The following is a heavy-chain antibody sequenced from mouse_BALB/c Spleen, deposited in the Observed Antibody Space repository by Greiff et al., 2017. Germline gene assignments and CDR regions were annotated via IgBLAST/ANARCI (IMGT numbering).Heavy chain of an antibody. CDR2: INPSNGGT. Sequence: VQLQQSGAELVKPWASVKLSCKASGYSFTSYYMYWVKQRPGQGLEWIGEINPSNGGTNFNEKFKSKGTLTVDKSSSTAYMQRSSLTSEDSAVYYGTSTLLRGYIDYWGQGTTLTVSS. V-gene: IGHV1S81*02. J-gene: IGHJ2*01. CDR1: GYSFTSYY. CDR3: TSTLLRGYIDY. D-gene: IGHD1-1*01.